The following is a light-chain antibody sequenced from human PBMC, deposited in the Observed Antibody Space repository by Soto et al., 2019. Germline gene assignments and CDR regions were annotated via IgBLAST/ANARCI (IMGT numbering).Light chain of an antibody. CDR1: QAVFRDSSGRHL. CDR2: WAS. Sequence: DIVMTQSPDSLAVSLGERASITCRSSQAVFRDSSGRHLLAWYQQKPGQPPKLLIYWASTHESGVPGRFGGSGSGTDCTLTVSSLQAEDVAVYYCQESYNPPLFTFGHGTKLEI. V-gene: IGKV4-1*01. CDR3: QESYNPPLFT. J-gene: IGKJ2*01.